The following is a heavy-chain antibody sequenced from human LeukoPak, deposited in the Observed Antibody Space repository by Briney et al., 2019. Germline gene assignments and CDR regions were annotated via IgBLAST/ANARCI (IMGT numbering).Heavy chain of an antibody. D-gene: IGHD3-3*01. Sequence: GASVKVSCKASGYTFTNYAMNWVRQAPGQGLEWMGWINTNTGNPTYAQGFTGRFVFSLDTSVSTAYLQISSLKAEDTAVYYCARDSYDFWSGPDGGGYAFDIWGQGTMVTVSS. J-gene: IGHJ3*02. V-gene: IGHV7-4-1*02. CDR2: INTNTGNP. CDR3: ARDSYDFWSGPDGGGYAFDI. CDR1: GYTFTNYA.